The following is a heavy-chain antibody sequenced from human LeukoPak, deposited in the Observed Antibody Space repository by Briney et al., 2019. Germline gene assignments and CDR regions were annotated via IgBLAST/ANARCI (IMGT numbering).Heavy chain of an antibody. CDR3: ARGWLAETTVVTPYNY. D-gene: IGHD4-23*01. Sequence: SVKVSCKASGGTFSSYAISWVRQAPGQGLEWMGGITPIFGTAKYAQKFQGRVTITAVESMSTAYMELSSLRSEDTAVYYCARGWLAETTVVTPYNYWGQGTLVTVSS. CDR2: ITPIFGTA. J-gene: IGHJ4*02. CDR1: GGTFSSYA. V-gene: IGHV1-69*13.